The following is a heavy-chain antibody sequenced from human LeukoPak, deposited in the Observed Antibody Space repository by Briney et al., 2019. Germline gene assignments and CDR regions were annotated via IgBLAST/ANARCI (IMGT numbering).Heavy chain of an antibody. J-gene: IGHJ6*03. V-gene: IGHV1-69*05. CDR1: GGTFSSYA. D-gene: IGHD2-21*01. CDR2: IIPIFGTA. CDR3: ARTVLGDERTHYYYYYYYMDV. Sequence: SVKVSCKASGGTFSSYAISWVRQAPGQGLEWMGGIIPIFGTANYARKFQGRVTITTDESTSTAYMELSSLRSEDTAVYYCARTVLGDERTHYYYYYYYMDVWGKGTTVTVSS.